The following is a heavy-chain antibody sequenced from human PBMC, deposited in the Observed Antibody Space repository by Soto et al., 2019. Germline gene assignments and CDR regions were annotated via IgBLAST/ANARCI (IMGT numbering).Heavy chain of an antibody. CDR2: INHSGST. V-gene: IGHV4-34*01. CDR1: GGSFSGYY. D-gene: IGHD5-18*01. J-gene: IGHJ6*04. CDR3: ARENSYGYYCYGMDV. Sequence: PSETLSLTCAVYGGSFSGYYWSWIRQPPGKGLEWIGEINHSGSTNYNPSLKSRVTISVDTSKNQFSLKLSSVTAADTAVYYCARENSYGYYCYGMDVWGKGTTVTVSS.